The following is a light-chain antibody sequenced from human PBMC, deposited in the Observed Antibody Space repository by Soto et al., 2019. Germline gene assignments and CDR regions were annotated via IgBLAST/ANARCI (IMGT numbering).Light chain of an antibody. Sequence: EVVLTQSPATLSLSPGERATLSCRASQSVSSHLTWYQQKPGQAPRLLIYDASNRATGIPGRFSGSGSGTDFTLTISSREPEDFAVYYCQQRSNGPAYTFGQGTRL. CDR3: QQRSNGPAYT. CDR1: QSVSSH. V-gene: IGKV3-11*01. CDR2: DAS. J-gene: IGKJ2*01.